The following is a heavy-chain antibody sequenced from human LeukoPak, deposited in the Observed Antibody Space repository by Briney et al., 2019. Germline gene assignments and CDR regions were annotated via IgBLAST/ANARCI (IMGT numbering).Heavy chain of an antibody. CDR3: ARDEGSWNYEY. CDR2: ISTSSTTI. V-gene: IGHV3-48*03. Sequence: GGSLRLSCAGSGFTFSQYEMNWVRQAPGEGLEWISYISTSSTTIYYADSVKGRFTISRDDAKNSLYLQMNSLRAEDTAVYYCARDEGSWNYEYWGQGALVTVSS. CDR1: GFTFSQYE. D-gene: IGHD1-7*01. J-gene: IGHJ4*02.